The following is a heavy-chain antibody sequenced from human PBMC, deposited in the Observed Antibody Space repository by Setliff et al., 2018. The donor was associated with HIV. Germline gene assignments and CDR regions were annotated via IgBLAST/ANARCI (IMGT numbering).Heavy chain of an antibody. J-gene: IGHJ4*02. CDR1: GGSVNSATYY. Sequence: LSLTCTVSGGSVNSATYYWSWVRQHPGKGLEWIGYIDYSGSAFYNPSLKSRITISVDTSKNQFSLRMKSVTAADTAMYYCAREGKTAMVTKYFDYWGQGTMVTGSS. CDR2: IDYSGSA. D-gene: IGHD5-18*01. V-gene: IGHV4-31*03. CDR3: AREGKTAMVTKYFDY.